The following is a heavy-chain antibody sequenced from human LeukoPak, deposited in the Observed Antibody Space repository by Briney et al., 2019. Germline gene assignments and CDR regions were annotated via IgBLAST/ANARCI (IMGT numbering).Heavy chain of an antibody. D-gene: IGHD6-13*01. CDR2: ISYDGSNK. V-gene: IGHV3-30*03. J-gene: IGHJ4*02. CDR1: GFTFSSYG. CDR3: ARDSDPFSAAAGLGGY. Sequence: PGGSLRLSCAASGFTFSSYGMHWVRQAPGKGLEWVAVISYDGSNKYYADSVKGRFTISRDNSKNTLYLQMNSLRAEDTAVYYCARDSDPFSAAAGLGGYWGQGTLVTVSS.